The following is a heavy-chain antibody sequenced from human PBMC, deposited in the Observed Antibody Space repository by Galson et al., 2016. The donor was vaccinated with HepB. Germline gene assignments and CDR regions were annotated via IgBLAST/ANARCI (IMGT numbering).Heavy chain of an antibody. CDR1: GFTYNTYN. V-gene: IGHV3-23*01. Sequence: SLRLSCAAFGFTYNTYNMDWVRQAPGKGLEWVSGISGSGGSTYYADSVKGRFTISRDNSKNTLYLQMNSLRAEDTAVYYCAKSISMIVVVNFDYWGQGTMVTVSS. J-gene: IGHJ3*01. D-gene: IGHD3-22*01. CDR3: AKSISMIVVVNFDY. CDR2: ISGSGGST.